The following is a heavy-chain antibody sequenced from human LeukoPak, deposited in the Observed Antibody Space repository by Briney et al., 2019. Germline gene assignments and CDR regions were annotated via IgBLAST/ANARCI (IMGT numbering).Heavy chain of an antibody. J-gene: IGHJ4*02. CDR2: ISGSGGST. CDR3: AKGNIVVVPAAIDYFDY. V-gene: IGHV3-23*01. CDR1: GFTFSSYA. D-gene: IGHD2-2*01. Sequence: GGSLRLSCAASGFTFSSYAMSWVRQAPGKGLEWVSAISGSGGSTYYADSVKGRFTISRDNSKNTLYLQMNSLRAEDTAVYYCAKGNIVVVPAAIDYFDYWGQGTLVTVSS.